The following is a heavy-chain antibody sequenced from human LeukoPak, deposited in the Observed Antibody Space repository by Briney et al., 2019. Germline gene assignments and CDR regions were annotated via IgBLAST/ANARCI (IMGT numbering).Heavy chain of an antibody. V-gene: IGHV3-7*01. Sequence: GGSLRLSCAGSGFTFSTYWMNWARHAAVKGLEWEATIKHDGSEKHFVDSVKGRFTISRDNAENSLYLQRSSLRVEDTGVYYCATYSTSAGGLAYWGQGTLVTVSS. CDR1: GFTFSTYW. D-gene: IGHD6-6*01. CDR2: IKHDGSEK. J-gene: IGHJ4*02. CDR3: ATYSTSAGGLAY.